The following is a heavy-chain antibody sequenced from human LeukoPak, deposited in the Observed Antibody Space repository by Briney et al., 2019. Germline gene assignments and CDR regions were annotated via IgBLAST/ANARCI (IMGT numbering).Heavy chain of an antibody. J-gene: IGHJ5*02. Sequence: SETLSLTCSVSGGSISRSSYYWGWIRQPPGKGLEWIGSIYYSGSTYYNPSLNSRVTMSVDTSKNQFSLKLSSVTAADTAVYYCARDEPVYDTGNWFDPWGQGTLVTVSS. CDR3: ARDEPVYDTGNWFDP. CDR1: GGSISRSSYY. D-gene: IGHD3-22*01. CDR2: IYYSGST. V-gene: IGHV4-39*07.